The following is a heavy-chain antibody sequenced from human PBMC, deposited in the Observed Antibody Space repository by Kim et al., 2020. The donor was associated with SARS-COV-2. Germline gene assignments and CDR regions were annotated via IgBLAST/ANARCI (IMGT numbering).Heavy chain of an antibody. J-gene: IGHJ6*03. CDR1: GGSISSSSYY. Sequence: SETLSLTCSVSGGSISSSSYYWGWIRQPPGKGLEWIGSMYYTGSTYYNPSLKSRVTVSGDTSKNQFSLKLSSVTAADTAVYYCARNLRSFPDVWGKGTTV. CDR2: MYYTGST. V-gene: IGHV4-39*01. CDR3: ARNLRSFPDV.